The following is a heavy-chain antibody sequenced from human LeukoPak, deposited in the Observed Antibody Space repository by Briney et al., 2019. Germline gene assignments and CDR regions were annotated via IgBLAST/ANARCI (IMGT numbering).Heavy chain of an antibody. Sequence: APGKVSCKPSGFLFSVYYMQWMPQVPGPGLEWMGWINPISGDVKYAQKFQGRVTMTRHVSIRAAYMELSRLGCDDTGVYFCAGEGDAFVIWGQGTMVSVSS. CDR1: GFLFSVYY. V-gene: IGHV1-2*02. CDR3: AGEGDAFVI. CDR2: INPISGDV. J-gene: IGHJ3*02.